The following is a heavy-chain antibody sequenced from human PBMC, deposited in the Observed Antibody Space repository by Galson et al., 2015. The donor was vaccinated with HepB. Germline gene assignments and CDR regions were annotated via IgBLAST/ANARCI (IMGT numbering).Heavy chain of an antibody. CDR1: GFTFSDYY. J-gene: IGHJ3*02. Sequence: SLRLSCAASGFTFSDYYMSWIRQAPGTGLEWVSYISSSSSYTNYADSVKGRFTISRDNAKNSLYLQMNSLRAEDTAVYYCARDQDSYGYSGAFDIWGQGTMVTVSS. CDR3: ARDQDSYGYSGAFDI. CDR2: ISSSSSYT. V-gene: IGHV3-11*05. D-gene: IGHD5-18*01.